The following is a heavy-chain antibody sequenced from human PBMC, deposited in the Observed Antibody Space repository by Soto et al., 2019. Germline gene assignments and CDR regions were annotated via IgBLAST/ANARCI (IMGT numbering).Heavy chain of an antibody. V-gene: IGHV4-31*03. Sequence: QVQLQESGPGLVKPSQTLSLTCTVSGGSISSVGYYWSWIRQHPGKGLAWIGYIYYSGSTYYNPSLKSRVTIAVDTSKNQFSLKLSSVTAAATAVYYCARGTTFFAPYGMDVWGQGTTVTVSS. CDR1: GGSISSVGYY. D-gene: IGHD3-3*01. J-gene: IGHJ6*02. CDR3: ARGTTFFAPYGMDV. CDR2: IYYSGST.